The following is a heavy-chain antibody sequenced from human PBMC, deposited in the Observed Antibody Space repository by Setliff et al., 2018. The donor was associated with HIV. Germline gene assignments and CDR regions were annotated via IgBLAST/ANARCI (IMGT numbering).Heavy chain of an antibody. D-gene: IGHD3-22*01. CDR2: INPNSGGT. J-gene: IGHJ3*02. CDR1: GYTFTTYY. V-gene: IGHV1-2*06. Sequence: GASVKVSCKASGYTFTTYYIHWVRQAPGQGLEWLGRINPNSGGTNYAQKFQGRVTMTRDTSISTAYMELSRLRSDDTAVYYCARDGYYDSSGYSAFDIWGQGTMVTVSS. CDR3: ARDGYYDSSGYSAFDI.